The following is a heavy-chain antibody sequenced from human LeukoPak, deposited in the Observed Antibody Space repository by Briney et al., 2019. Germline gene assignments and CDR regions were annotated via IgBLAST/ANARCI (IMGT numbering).Heavy chain of an antibody. D-gene: IGHD2-15*01. J-gene: IGHJ3*02. CDR3: ARPLGYCSGGSCYLYDAFDI. CDR1: GFTFSSYG. CDR2: ISFDGSSK. V-gene: IGHV3-30*03. Sequence: GGSLRLSCAASGFTFSSYGMHWVRQAPGKGLEWVAVISFDGSSKDYAQSVKGRFTISRDNAKNSLYLQMNSLRAEDTAVYYCARPLGYCSGGSCYLYDAFDIWGQGTMVTVSS.